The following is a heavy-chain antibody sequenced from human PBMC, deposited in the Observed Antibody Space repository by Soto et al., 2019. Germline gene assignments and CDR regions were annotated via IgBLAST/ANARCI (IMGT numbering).Heavy chain of an antibody. Sequence: PGGSLRLSCSASGFTFTSYAMNWVRQAPGKGLEWVSGIRGSGGDTKNADSVKGRFTISRDNFKNILYLQMNSLRAEDTAVYYCAKHDFCTLHNTGIDSWGQGTLVTVSS. CDR1: GFTFTSYA. D-gene: IGHD3-3*01. J-gene: IGHJ4*02. CDR2: IRGSGGDT. V-gene: IGHV3-23*01. CDR3: AKHDFCTLHNTGIDS.